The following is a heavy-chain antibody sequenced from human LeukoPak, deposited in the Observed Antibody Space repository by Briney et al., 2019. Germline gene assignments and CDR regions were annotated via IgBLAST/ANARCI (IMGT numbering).Heavy chain of an antibody. CDR1: GGSFSGYY. CDR3: ARVGAGQQLDY. Sequence: SETLSLTCAVYGGSFSGYYWSWIRQPPGKGLEWIGEINHSGSTNYNPSLKSRVTISVDTSKNQFSLKLSSVTAADTAAYYCARVGAGQQLDYWGQGTLVTVSS. CDR2: INHSGST. V-gene: IGHV4-34*01. D-gene: IGHD6-13*01. J-gene: IGHJ4*02.